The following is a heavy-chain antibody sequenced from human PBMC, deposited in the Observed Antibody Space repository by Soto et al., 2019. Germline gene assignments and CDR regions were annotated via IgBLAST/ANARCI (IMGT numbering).Heavy chain of an antibody. Sequence: DVQLLESGGGLVQPGGSLRLSCAASGFSFSNYADYAMSWVRQAPGKGVEWVSVISGPGDSTYYADSVKGHFTISRDNSNNTLYLQMNSLRADDTAVYYCAKAQSADSYGFYDYWGQGTLVTVSS. D-gene: IGHD5-18*01. CDR1: GFSFSNYADYA. CDR3: AKAQSADSYGFYDY. CDR2: ISGPGDST. J-gene: IGHJ4*02. V-gene: IGHV3-23*01.